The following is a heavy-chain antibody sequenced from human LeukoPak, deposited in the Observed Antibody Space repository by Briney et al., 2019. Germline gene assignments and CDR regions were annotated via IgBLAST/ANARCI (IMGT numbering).Heavy chain of an antibody. J-gene: IGHJ4*02. CDR3: AKDHSRYSYGETHYFDY. V-gene: IGHV3-23*01. D-gene: IGHD5-18*01. Sequence: GGSLRRSCAASGFTFNSYAMMWVRQAPGKGLEWVSAISGSGGSTYYADSVKGRFTISRDNSKNTLYLQMNSLRAEATAVYYCAKDHSRYSYGETHYFDYWGQGTLVTVSS. CDR2: ISGSGGST. CDR1: GFTFNSYA.